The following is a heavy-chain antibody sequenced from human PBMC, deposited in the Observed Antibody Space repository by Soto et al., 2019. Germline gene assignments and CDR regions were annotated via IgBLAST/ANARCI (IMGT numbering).Heavy chain of an antibody. J-gene: IGHJ5*02. CDR2: INAGNGNT. CDR1: GYTFTSYA. V-gene: IGHV1-3*01. Sequence: ASVKVSFKASGYTFTSYAMHWVRQAPGQRLEWMGWINAGNGNTKYSQKFQGRVTITRDTSASTAYMELSSLRSEDTAVYYCARDFSYYYGSGSYYNNRVGNWFDPWGQGTLVTVSS. CDR3: ARDFSYYYGSGSYYNNRVGNWFDP. D-gene: IGHD3-10*01.